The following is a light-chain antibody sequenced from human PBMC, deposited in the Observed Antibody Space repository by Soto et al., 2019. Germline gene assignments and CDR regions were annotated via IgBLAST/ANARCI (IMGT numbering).Light chain of an antibody. CDR3: QQYNDWPFT. J-gene: IGKJ3*01. Sequence: EIVMTQSPATLSVSPGERVTLSCRASQSVSSKLAWYQQRPGQAPRLLIYGAFSRATGIPARFSGSGSGTEFTLTISSLQSEDFVLYFCQQYNDWPFTFGPGTKVDIK. V-gene: IGKV3-15*01. CDR2: GAF. CDR1: QSVSSK.